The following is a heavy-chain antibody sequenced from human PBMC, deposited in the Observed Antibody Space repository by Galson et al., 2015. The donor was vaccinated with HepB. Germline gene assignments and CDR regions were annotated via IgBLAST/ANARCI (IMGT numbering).Heavy chain of an antibody. Sequence: SLRLSCAASGFTFSSYGMHWVRQAPGKGLEWVAVIWYDGSNKYYADSVKGRFTISRDNSKNTLYLQMNSLRAEDTAVYYCARDNYYGSGSYYKAPDYWGQGTLVTVSS. V-gene: IGHV3-33*08. J-gene: IGHJ4*02. CDR2: IWYDGSNK. CDR3: ARDNYYGSGSYYKAPDY. D-gene: IGHD3-10*01. CDR1: GFTFSSYG.